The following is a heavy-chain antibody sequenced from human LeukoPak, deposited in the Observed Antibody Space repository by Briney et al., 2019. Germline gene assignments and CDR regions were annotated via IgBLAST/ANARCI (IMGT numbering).Heavy chain of an antibody. Sequence: SQTLSLTCTVSGVSISGGSYYWIWIPQPAGKGLEAIGRIYTSGSTNYNPSLKRRVTISVDTSKNKFSLKLSSVTAADTAVYYCARDTAYDFWSGYRGGWFDPWGQGTLVTVSS. CDR3: ARDTAYDFWSGYRGGWFDP. CDR2: IYTSGST. V-gene: IGHV4-61*02. J-gene: IGHJ5*02. D-gene: IGHD3-3*01. CDR1: GVSISGGSYY.